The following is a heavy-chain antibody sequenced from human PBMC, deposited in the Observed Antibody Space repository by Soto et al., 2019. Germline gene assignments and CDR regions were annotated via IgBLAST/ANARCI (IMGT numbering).Heavy chain of an antibody. CDR2: ISGSGGST. J-gene: IGHJ6*02. V-gene: IGHV3-23*01. Sequence: GGSLRLSCAASGFTFSSYAMSWVRQAPGKGLEWVSAISGSGGSTYYADSVKGRFTISRDNSKNTLYLQMNSLRAEDTAVYYCAKDLGYSYATYYYGMDVWGQGTTVTVSS. D-gene: IGHD5-18*01. CDR1: GFTFSSYA. CDR3: AKDLGYSYATYYYGMDV.